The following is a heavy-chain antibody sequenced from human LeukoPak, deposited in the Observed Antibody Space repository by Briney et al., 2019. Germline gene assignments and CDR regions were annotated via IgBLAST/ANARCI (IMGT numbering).Heavy chain of an antibody. CDR1: GGSFSGYY. Sequence: SETLSLTCAVYGGSFSGYYWSWIRQPPGKGLEWSGEINHSGSTNYNPSLKSRVTISVDTSKNQFSLKLSSVTAADTAVYYCARGRFRVTSGKLVAGMDVWGQGTTVTVSS. D-gene: IGHD3-10*01. CDR2: INHSGST. CDR3: ARGRFRVTSGKLVAGMDV. J-gene: IGHJ6*02. V-gene: IGHV4-34*01.